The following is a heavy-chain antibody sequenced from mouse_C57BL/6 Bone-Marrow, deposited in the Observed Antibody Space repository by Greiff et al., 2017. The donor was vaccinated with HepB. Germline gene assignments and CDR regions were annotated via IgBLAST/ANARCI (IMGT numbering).Heavy chain of an antibody. V-gene: IGHV5-6-5*01. J-gene: IGHJ4*01. Sequence: EVQLQESGGGLVKPGGSLKLSCAASGFTFSSYAMSWVRQTPEKRLEWVAFISSGGSTYYPDSVKGRFTISRDNARNILYLQMSSLRSEDTAMYYCARGGITTSYAMDYWVQVTSVTVSS. CDR1: GFTFSSYA. CDR2: ISSGGST. D-gene: IGHD2-4*01. CDR3: ARGGITTSYAMDY.